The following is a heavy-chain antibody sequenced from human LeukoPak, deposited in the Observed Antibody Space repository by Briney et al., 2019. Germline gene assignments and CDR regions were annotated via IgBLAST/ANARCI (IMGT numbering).Heavy chain of an antibody. V-gene: IGHV4-30-2*01. Sequence: PSETLSHTCAVSGDSINSGDYSWSWLRQPSGKGLEWIGYIFHSGSSYYNPSLKSRVTISVDKSKNQFSLRLTSVTAADTAVYYCARDLWFVNAPGSWFDPWGQGTLVAVSS. J-gene: IGHJ5*02. CDR2: IFHSGSS. D-gene: IGHD3-10*01. CDR3: ARDLWFVNAPGSWFDP. CDR1: GDSINSGDYS.